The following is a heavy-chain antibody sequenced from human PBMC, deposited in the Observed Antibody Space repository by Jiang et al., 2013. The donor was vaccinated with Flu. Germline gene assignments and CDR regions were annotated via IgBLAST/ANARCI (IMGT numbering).Heavy chain of an antibody. CDR1: GYTFTSYD. V-gene: IGHV1-8*01. CDR3: ANRVYQLGAGGMDV. D-gene: IGHD2-2*01. Sequence: QLVESGAEVKKPGASVKVSCKASGYTFTSYDINWVRQATGQGLEWMGWMNPNSGNTGYAQKFQGRVTMTRNTSISTAYMELSSLRSEDTAVYYCANRVYQLGAGGMDVWGQGTTVTVSS. J-gene: IGHJ6*02. CDR2: MNPNSGNT.